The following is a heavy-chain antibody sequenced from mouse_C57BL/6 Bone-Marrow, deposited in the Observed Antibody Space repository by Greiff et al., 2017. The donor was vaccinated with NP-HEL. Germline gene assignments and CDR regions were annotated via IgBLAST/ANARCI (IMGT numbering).Heavy chain of an antibody. CDR2: ISYDGSN. CDR1: GYSITSGYY. D-gene: IGHD6-2*01. CDR3: ARDLSLRKFDY. Sequence: VQLQQSGPGLVKPSQSLSLTCSVTGYSITSGYYWNWIRQFPGNKLEWMGYISYDGSNNYNPSLKNRISITRDTSKNQFFLKLNSVTTEDTATYYCARDLSLRKFDYWGQGTTLTVSS. J-gene: IGHJ2*01. V-gene: IGHV3-6*01.